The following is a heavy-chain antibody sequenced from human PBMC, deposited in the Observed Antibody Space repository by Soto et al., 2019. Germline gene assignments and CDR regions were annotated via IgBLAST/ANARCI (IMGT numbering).Heavy chain of an antibody. CDR1: GYTFANYW. CDR3: SRGNVANYFEP. D-gene: IGHD1-7*01. V-gene: IGHV5-51*01. CDR2: IYPSDSTV. Sequence: GESLKISCQSSGYTFANYWIVWVRQMPGKGLEWMGIIYPSDSTVKYSPSVQGQGTMSVDKSISTAYLQWSSLKASDAAVYYCSRGNVANYFEPWGQGTRFTVSS. J-gene: IGHJ5*02.